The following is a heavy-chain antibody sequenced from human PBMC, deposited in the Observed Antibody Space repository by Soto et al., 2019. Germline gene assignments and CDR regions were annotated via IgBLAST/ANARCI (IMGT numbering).Heavy chain of an antibody. V-gene: IGHV3-66*01. CDR3: ARGGSGSDWDYYGMDV. CDR1: ALTASKNY. Sequence: EVQLVESGGGLVQPGGSLRLSCAGSALTASKNYMSWVRQPPGKGLEWVSVIYSGGTTYYEDSVKDRFSISRDNSKSTLYLQMANLRAGDTAVYYCARGGSGSDWDYYGMDVWGQGTTVTVSS. CDR2: IYSGGTT. J-gene: IGHJ6*02. D-gene: IGHD3-10*01.